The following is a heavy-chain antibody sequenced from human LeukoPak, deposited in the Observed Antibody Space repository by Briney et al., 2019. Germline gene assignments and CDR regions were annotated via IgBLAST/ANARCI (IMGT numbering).Heavy chain of an antibody. CDR3: ARGASSGYRIDY. J-gene: IGHJ4*02. Sequence: GGSLRLSCTASGFTFNNFWMHWVRQTPGKGLVWVSRISKDGSTTNYADSVKGRFTISRDNAKNTLYLQMNSLTAEDTALYYCARGASSGYRIDYWGQGTLVHVSA. V-gene: IGHV3-74*01. CDR2: ISKDGSTT. CDR1: GFTFNNFW. D-gene: IGHD5-18*01.